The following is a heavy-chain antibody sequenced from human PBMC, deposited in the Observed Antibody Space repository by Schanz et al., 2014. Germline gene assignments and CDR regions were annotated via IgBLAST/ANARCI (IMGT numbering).Heavy chain of an antibody. CDR2: IKQDESER. CDR1: GFTFSTYC. V-gene: IGHV3-7*01. CDR3: ARSYSSGWYPYYYGMDV. J-gene: IGHJ6*02. D-gene: IGHD6-19*01. Sequence: EVQLVESGGGLVQPGGSLRLSCAASGFTFSTYCMSWVRQAPGKGLEWVANIKQDESERSYVDSVKGRFTISRDNAKNSLYLQMNSLRAEDTAVYYCARSYSSGWYPYYYGMDVWGQGTTVIVSS.